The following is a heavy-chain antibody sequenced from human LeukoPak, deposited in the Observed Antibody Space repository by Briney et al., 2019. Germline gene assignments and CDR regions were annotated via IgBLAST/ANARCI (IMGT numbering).Heavy chain of an antibody. CDR2: VYWDDDK. CDR3: AHTASTALFYYYDSRYYFDY. Sequence: SGPTLVKPTQTLTLTCTFSGFSLSTSGVGVGWIRQPPGKALEWLALVYWDDDKRYSPSLKSRLTITKDTSKNQVVLTMTNMDPVDTATYYCAHTASTALFYYYDSRYYFDYWGQGTLVTVSS. V-gene: IGHV2-5*02. J-gene: IGHJ4*02. CDR1: GFSLSTSGVG. D-gene: IGHD3-22*01.